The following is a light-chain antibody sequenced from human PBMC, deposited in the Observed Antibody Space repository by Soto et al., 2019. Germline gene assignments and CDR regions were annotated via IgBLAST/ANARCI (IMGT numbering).Light chain of an antibody. CDR2: DAA. CDR1: QTSSRW. V-gene: IGKV1-5*01. CDR3: LQYNSFPYT. J-gene: IGKJ2*01. Sequence: DTQMTQSPSTVSASVGDRVTITCRASQTSSRWLAWYQQRPGKAPKLLIYDAASLESGVPSRFSGSGGGSGTEFTLTISSLQPDDFATYYCLQYNSFPYTFGQGTKLEIK.